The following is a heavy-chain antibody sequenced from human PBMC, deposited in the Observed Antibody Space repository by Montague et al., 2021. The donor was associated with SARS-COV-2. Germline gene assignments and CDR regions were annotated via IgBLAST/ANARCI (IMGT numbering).Heavy chain of an antibody. CDR2: IYDGGSA. D-gene: IGHD2-21*02. CDR3: ARAYCGGDCHVGP. Sequence: SETLSLICTVAVGSISNYYWTWIRQPPGKGLEWIGYIYDGGSAXXXPSXKGRSTISVDTSNNQFSLRLSSVTAADTAVYYCARAYCGGDCHVGPWGQGILVTVSS. J-gene: IGHJ5*02. CDR1: VGSISNYY. V-gene: IGHV4-59*01.